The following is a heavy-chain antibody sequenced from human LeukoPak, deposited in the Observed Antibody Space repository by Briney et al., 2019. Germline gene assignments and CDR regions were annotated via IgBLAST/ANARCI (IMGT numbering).Heavy chain of an antibody. CDR2: ITNDGSST. J-gene: IGHJ4*02. V-gene: IGHV3-74*01. D-gene: IGHD2-21*02. CDR3: ATMPLYGGDSYFDY. Sequence: GGSLRLSCAASGLTFSSHWMHWVRQAPGKGLVWVSRITNDGSSTTYADSVKGRFTISRDNSKNTLYLQMNSLRAEDTAVYYCATMPLYGGDSYFDYWGQGTLVTVSS. CDR1: GLTFSSHW.